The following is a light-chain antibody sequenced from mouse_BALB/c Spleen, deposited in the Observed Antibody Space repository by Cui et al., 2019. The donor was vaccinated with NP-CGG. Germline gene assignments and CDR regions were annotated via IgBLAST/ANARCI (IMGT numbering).Light chain of an antibody. J-gene: IGLJ1*01. CDR2: GTN. CDR1: TGAVTTSNY. Sequence: AVVPQQPALTTTPGETVTLTCRSSTGAVTTSNYANWVQEKPDHLFTGLIGGTNNRVPGVPARFSGSLIGDKAALTITGAQTEDEAIYFCALWYSNHWVFGGGTKLTVL. CDR3: ALWYSNHWV. V-gene: IGLV1*01.